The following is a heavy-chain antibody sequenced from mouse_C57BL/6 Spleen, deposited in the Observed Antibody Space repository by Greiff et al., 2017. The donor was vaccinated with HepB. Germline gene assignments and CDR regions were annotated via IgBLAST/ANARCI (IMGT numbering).Heavy chain of an antibody. J-gene: IGHJ4*01. CDR3: AREGVYFAMDY. CDR2: ISYSGST. D-gene: IGHD2-1*01. Sequence: EVKLVESGPGMVKPSQSLSLTCTVTGYSITSGYDWHWIRHFPGNKLEWMGYISYSGSTNYNPSLKSRISITHDTSKNHFFLKLNSVTTEDTATYYCAREGVYFAMDYWGQGTSVTVSS. CDR1: GYSITSGYD. V-gene: IGHV3-1*01.